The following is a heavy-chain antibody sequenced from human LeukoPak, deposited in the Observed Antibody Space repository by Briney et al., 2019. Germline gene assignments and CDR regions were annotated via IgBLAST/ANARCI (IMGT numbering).Heavy chain of an antibody. D-gene: IGHD2/OR15-2a*01. CDR2: IRTSSSTM. J-gene: IGHJ4*02. V-gene: IGHV3-48*01. CDR1: GFTFSSYT. CDR3: ARDPGYFVGY. Sequence: PGGSLRLSCAASGFTFSSYTMNWVRQAPGKGLEWVSYIRTSSSTMYYADSVKGRFTISRDNAKNSLYLQMNSLRAEDTAVYYCARDPGYFVGYWGQGTLVTVSS.